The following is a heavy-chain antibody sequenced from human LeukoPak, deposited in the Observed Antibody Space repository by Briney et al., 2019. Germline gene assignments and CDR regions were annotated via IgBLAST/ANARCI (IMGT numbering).Heavy chain of an antibody. CDR3: ARSEDIVVVPAAPLYYYYGMDV. CDR2: IIPIFGTA. V-gene: IGHV1-69*13. CDR1: GYTFTSYG. Sequence: GASVKVSCKASGYTFTSYGISWVRQAPGQGLEWMGGIIPIFGTANYAQKFQGRVTTTADESTSTAYMELSSLRSEDMAVYYCARSEDIVVVPAAPLYYYYGMDVWGQGTTVTVSS. D-gene: IGHD2-2*01. J-gene: IGHJ6*02.